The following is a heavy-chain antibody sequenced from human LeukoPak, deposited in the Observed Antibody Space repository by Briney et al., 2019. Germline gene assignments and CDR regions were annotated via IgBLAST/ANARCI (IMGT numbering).Heavy chain of an antibody. Sequence: SQTLSLTCTVSGGSISSGDYEWRGIRQPPGKGLQWIGYIFHSGGTYYNPSLKSRLTISVDTSKNQFSLQLRSVTAADTAVYYCARGSAKSVTPIYYGDTPLDNWGQGTLVTVSS. V-gene: IGHV4-30-4*01. CDR1: GGSISSGDYE. CDR3: ARGSAKSVTPIYYGDTPLDN. J-gene: IGHJ4*02. CDR2: IFHSGGT. D-gene: IGHD4-17*01.